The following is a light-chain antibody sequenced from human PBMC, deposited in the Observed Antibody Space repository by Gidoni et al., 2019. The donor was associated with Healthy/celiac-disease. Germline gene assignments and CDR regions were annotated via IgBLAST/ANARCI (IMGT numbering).Light chain of an antibody. CDR2: AAS. CDR3: QQYYSYPLT. J-gene: IGKJ4*01. Sequence: AIRMTQSPSSFSSSTGARVTITCRASQGISSYLAWYQQKPGKAPKLLIYAASTLQSGVPSRFSGSGSGTDFTLTISCLQSEDFATYYCQQYYSYPLTFGGGTKVEIK. CDR1: QGISSY. V-gene: IGKV1-8*01.